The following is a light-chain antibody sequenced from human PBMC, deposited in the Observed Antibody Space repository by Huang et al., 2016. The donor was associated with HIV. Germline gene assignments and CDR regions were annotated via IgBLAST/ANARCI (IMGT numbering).Light chain of an antibody. CDR1: QNITKS. CDR3: QQSFSVPRT. Sequence: DIQMTQSPPSLSASVGDRVTFTCRADQNITKSLNWYQQKPGKATKLRIYTGSTLESGVPARCSGGGFGSRFTLNIGNLEPEDFATYYCQQSFSVPRTFG. V-gene: IGKV1-39*01. CDR2: TGS. J-gene: IGKJ1*01.